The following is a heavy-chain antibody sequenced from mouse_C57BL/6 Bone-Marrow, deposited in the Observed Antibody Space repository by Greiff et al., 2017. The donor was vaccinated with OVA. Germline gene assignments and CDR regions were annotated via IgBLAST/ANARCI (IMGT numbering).Heavy chain of an antibody. CDR2: ISDGGSYT. Sequence: EVKVVESGGGLVKPGGSLKLSCAASGFTFSSYAMSWVRQTPEKRLEWVATISDGGSYTYYPDNVKGRFTISRDNAKNNLYLQMSHLKSEDTAMYYCARDFTTVVATRAWFAYWGQGTLVTVSA. CDR3: ARDFTTVVATRAWFAY. CDR1: GFTFSSYA. J-gene: IGHJ3*01. V-gene: IGHV5-4*01. D-gene: IGHD1-1*01.